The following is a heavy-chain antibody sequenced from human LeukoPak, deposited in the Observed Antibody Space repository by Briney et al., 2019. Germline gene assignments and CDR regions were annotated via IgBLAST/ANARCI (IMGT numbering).Heavy chain of an antibody. D-gene: IGHD3-10*01. CDR2: MSGSGDHI. J-gene: IGHJ4*02. CDR3: AKVPGDHIGSGRSGY. Sequence: GGSLRLSCAASGFTFSSYWMHWVRQAPGKGLEWVSAMSGSGDHIYYADSVKGRFTISRDNSRDTLYLQMNRLRAEDTAIYYCAKVPGDHIGSGRSGYWGQGTLVTVSS. CDR1: GFTFSSYW. V-gene: IGHV3-23*01.